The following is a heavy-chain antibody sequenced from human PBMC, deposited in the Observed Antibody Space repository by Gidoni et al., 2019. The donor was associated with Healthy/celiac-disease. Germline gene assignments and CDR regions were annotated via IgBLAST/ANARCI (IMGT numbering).Heavy chain of an antibody. V-gene: IGHV4-39*01. D-gene: IGHD2-15*01. J-gene: IGHJ4*02. Sequence: QLQLQESGPGLVQPSETLSLTCTVSGGSISSSSYYWGWIRQPPGKGLEWIGSIYYSGSTYYNPSLKSRVTISVDTSKNQFSLKLSSVTAADTAVYYCARLFPKYCSGGSCYFDYWGQGTLVTVSS. CDR3: ARLFPKYCSGGSCYFDY. CDR2: IYYSGST. CDR1: GGSISSSSYY.